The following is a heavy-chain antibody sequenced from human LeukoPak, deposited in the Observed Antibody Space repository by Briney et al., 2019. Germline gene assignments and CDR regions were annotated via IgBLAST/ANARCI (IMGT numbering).Heavy chain of an antibody. V-gene: IGHV3-33*08. J-gene: IGHJ5*02. Sequence: TGGSLRLSCAASGFTFSSYAMHWVRQAPGKGLEWVAVIWYDGSNKYYADSVKGRFTISRDNSKDTLYLQMNSLRAEDTAVYYCARGGYYDSSGYYPFDPWGQGTLVTVSS. CDR2: IWYDGSNK. CDR3: ARGGYYDSSGYYPFDP. CDR1: GFTFSSYA. D-gene: IGHD3-22*01.